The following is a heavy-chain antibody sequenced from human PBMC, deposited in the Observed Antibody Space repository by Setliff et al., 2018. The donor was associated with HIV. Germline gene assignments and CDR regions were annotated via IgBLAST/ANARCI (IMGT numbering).Heavy chain of an antibody. CDR2: FDSEDGET. Sequence: ASVKVSCKVSGFTLREVSMHWVRQAPAKGLEWMGYFDSEDGETVYALKFQGRVTMTEDTSTDTAYMELSGLRSEDTAVYYCAIDMVGGWLRPMPDFWGQGALVTVSS. D-gene: IGHD2-2*01. CDR3: AIDMVGGWLRPMPDF. J-gene: IGHJ4*02. V-gene: IGHV1-24*01. CDR1: GFTLREVS.